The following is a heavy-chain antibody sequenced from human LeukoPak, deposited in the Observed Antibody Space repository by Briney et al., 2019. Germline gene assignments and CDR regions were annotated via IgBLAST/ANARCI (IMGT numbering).Heavy chain of an antibody. CDR2: IHHSGNA. D-gene: IGHD3-10*01. J-gene: IGHJ5*02. V-gene: IGHV4-59*02. Sequence: SETLSLTCIVSGDSVSGYYWNWIRQPPGKGLEWIGYIHHSGNALYNPSLKSRVTTSVDTSKNQFSLSLSSVTAADTAVYYCARDETHFYGSGSSNWFDPWGQGILVTVSS. CDR1: GDSVSGYY. CDR3: ARDETHFYGSGSSNWFDP.